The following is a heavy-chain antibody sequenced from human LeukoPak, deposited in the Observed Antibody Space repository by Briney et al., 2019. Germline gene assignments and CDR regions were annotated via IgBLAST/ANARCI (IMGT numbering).Heavy chain of an antibody. CDR2: IYYSGST. J-gene: IGHJ3*02. Sequence: PETLSLTCTVSGGSISSYYWSWIRQPPGKGLEWIGYIYYSGSTNYNPSLKSRVTISVDTSKNQFSLKLSSVTAADTAVYYCARLRVDYYDSSGYYLDAFDIWGQGTMVTVSS. D-gene: IGHD3-22*01. V-gene: IGHV4-59*01. CDR3: ARLRVDYYDSSGYYLDAFDI. CDR1: GGSISSYY.